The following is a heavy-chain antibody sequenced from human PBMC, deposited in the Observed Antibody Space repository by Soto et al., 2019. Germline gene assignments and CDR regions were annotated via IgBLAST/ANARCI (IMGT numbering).Heavy chain of an antibody. CDR2: ISGSGGST. J-gene: IGHJ4*02. CDR1: GFTFSSYA. D-gene: IGHD2-2*01. Sequence: GGSLRLSCAASGFTFSSYAMSWVRQAPGKGLEWVSAISGSGGSTYYADSVKGRFTISRDNSKNTLYLQMNSLRAEDTAVYYCAKLEDIVVVPAAIQFDYWGQGTLVTVSS. CDR3: AKLEDIVVVPAAIQFDY. V-gene: IGHV3-23*01.